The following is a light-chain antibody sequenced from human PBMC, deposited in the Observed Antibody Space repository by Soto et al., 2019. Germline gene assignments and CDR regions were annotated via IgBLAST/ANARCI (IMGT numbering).Light chain of an antibody. CDR2: WAS. CDR1: QSVFYTANNENY. J-gene: IGKJ1*01. Sequence: DIVMTQSPESLAVSLGERATIHCTSSQSVFYTANNENYLAWFQQKPGQPPKLLIYWASTRESGVPDRFSGSGSGTDFTLTISSLQAEDVAVYYCHQYALAPWTFGQGTKVEIK. CDR3: HQYALAPWT. V-gene: IGKV4-1*01.